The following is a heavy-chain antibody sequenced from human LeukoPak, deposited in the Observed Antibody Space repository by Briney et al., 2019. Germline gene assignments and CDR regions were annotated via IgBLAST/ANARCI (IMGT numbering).Heavy chain of an antibody. CDR3: ARAHRGADFDY. V-gene: IGHV3-7*03. CDR1: GFTLSNYW. CDR2: IKQDGSEK. D-gene: IGHD3-10*01. Sequence: PGGSLRLSCAASGFTLSNYWMSWVRQAPGKGLEWVANIKQDGSEKYYVDSVKGRFTISRDNSKNTLYLQMNSLRAEDTAVYYCARAHRGADFDYWGQGTLVTVSS. J-gene: IGHJ4*02.